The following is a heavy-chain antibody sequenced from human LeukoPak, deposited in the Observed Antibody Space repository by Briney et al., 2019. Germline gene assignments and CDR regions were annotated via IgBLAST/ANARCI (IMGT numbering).Heavy chain of an antibody. CDR1: GGTFSSYA. V-gene: IGHV1-69*06. Sequence: SVKVSCKASGGTFSSYAISWVRQAPGQGLEWMGGIIPIFGTANYAQKFQGRVTITADKSTSTAYMELSSLRSEDTAVYYCARSGDYGDYNDAFDIWGQGTMVTVSS. CDR2: IIPIFGTA. D-gene: IGHD4-17*01. J-gene: IGHJ3*02. CDR3: ARSGDYGDYNDAFDI.